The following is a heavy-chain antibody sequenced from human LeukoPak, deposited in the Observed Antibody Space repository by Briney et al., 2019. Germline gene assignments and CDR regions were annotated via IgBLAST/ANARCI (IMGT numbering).Heavy chain of an antibody. CDR1: GFTFDDYA. D-gene: IGHD3-22*01. CDR2: ICWNSGSI. V-gene: IGHV3-9*01. CDR3: AKAEGSGYYFFDY. J-gene: IGHJ4*02. Sequence: GGSLRLSCAASGFTFDDYAMHWVRQAPGKGLEWVSGICWNSGSIGYADSVKGRFTISRDNAKNSLYLQMNSLRAEDTALYYCAKAEGSGYYFFDYWGQGNLVTVSS.